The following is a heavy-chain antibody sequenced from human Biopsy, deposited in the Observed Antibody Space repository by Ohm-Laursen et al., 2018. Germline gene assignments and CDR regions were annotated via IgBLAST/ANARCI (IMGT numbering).Heavy chain of an antibody. CDR1: GGSISSGGSY. CDR3: ARGDYFDSNGYFWFDP. J-gene: IGHJ5*02. D-gene: IGHD3-22*01. V-gene: IGHV4-31*01. Sequence: SDSLSLTCTVSGGSISSGGSYWSWLRQRPGKGLEWIGYIFNSANTYYNPSLKNLITISGDTSKNQFSLKLNSVTAADTAVYYCARGDYFDSNGYFWFDPWGQGTLVTVSS. CDR2: IFNSANT.